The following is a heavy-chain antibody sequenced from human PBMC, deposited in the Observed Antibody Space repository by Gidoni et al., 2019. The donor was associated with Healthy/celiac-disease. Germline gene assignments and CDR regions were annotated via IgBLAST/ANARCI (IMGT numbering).Heavy chain of an antibody. V-gene: IGHV5-51*01. CDR2: IYPGDSDT. J-gene: IGHJ5*02. Sequence: EVQLVQSGAEVKKPGESLKISGKGSGYSFTSYWIGWVRQMPGKGLEWMGIIYPGDSDTRYSPSFQGQVTISADKSISTAYLQWSSLKASDTAMYYCARRATEYSSSSPARGFDPWGQGTLVTVSS. CDR1: GYSFTSYW. CDR3: ARRATEYSSSSPARGFDP. D-gene: IGHD6-6*01.